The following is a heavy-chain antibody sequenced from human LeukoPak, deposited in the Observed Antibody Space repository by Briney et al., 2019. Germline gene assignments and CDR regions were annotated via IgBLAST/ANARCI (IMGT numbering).Heavy chain of an antibody. V-gene: IGHV3-21*01. CDR1: EFTSRRYT. Sequence: GGSLRLSCVASEFTSRRYTMTWVRQAPGKRLEWVSSITRGSSDKYYEDSVKVRFTISRDNAKNSLYLEMNSLRAEDTAVFYCATDQDHGYFRQWGQGTLVIVSS. CDR2: ITRGSSDK. CDR3: ATDQDHGYFRQ. D-gene: IGHD3-22*01. J-gene: IGHJ1*01.